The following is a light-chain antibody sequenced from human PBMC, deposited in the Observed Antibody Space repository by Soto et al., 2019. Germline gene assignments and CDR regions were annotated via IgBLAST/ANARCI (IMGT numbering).Light chain of an antibody. J-gene: IGKJ1*01. CDR3: QQYNNWPPWT. Sequence: EIVMTQSPATLSVSPWESATLSCRASQSVSSNLAWYQQKPGQGPRLLIYAVSTRATGIPARFRGSGSGTEFTLTISNLQSEDFAVYYCQQYNNWPPWTFGQGTKVDI. V-gene: IGKV3-15*01. CDR2: AVS. CDR1: QSVSSN.